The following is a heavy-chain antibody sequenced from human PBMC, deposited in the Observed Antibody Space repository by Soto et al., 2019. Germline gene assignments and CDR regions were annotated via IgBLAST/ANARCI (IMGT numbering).Heavy chain of an antibody. V-gene: IGHV4-34*02. J-gene: IGHJ6*02. CDR2: VHHTGTS. CDR1: DGSFNDYF. CDR3: ARRKDSSRYYYGMDV. Sequence: QVALQQWGAGLLKTSQTLSLTCGVHDGSFNDYFWTWIRQSPGKGLEWIGEVHHTGTSYFNPSLKNRVTLSVDTSKSQFSLNLTSVTAADTAIYFCARRKDSSRYYYGMDVWGQGTTVVVS. D-gene: IGHD6-13*01.